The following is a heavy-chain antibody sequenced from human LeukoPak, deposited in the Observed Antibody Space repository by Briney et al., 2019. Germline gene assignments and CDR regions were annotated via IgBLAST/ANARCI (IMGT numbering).Heavy chain of an antibody. J-gene: IGHJ4*02. Sequence: GGSLRLSCAASGFTFSSYAMSRVRQAPRKGLDWVSAISGSGGSTYYADSVKGRFTISRDNSKNTLYLQMNSLRAEDTAVYYCAKVSSSSWYYGFYFDYWGQGTLVTVSS. D-gene: IGHD6-13*01. CDR2: ISGSGGST. CDR3: AKVSSSSWYYGFYFDY. V-gene: IGHV3-23*01. CDR1: GFTFSSYA.